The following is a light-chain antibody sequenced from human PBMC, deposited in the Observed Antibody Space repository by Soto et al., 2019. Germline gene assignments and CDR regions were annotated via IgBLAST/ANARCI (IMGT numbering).Light chain of an antibody. CDR2: DVS. Sequence: EIVMTQSPATLFVSPGDRAILSCRAGQGVTTNFAWYQQKSGQSPRLLIYDVSHRATGVPARFSGTGSETDFTLTISGLQSEDSAVYFCQQYNNWPFSFGQGTRLEFK. CDR3: QQYNNWPFS. CDR1: QGVTTN. V-gene: IGKV3-15*01. J-gene: IGKJ5*01.